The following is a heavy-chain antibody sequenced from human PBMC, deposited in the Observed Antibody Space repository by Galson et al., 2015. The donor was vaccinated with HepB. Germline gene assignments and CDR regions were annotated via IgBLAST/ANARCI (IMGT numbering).Heavy chain of an antibody. CDR2: IRQDGNDI. CDR3: ARDVRGSLDY. Sequence: SLRLSCAASGFILNTYWMAWVRQAPGKGLEWVANIRQDGNDINYADSVKGRITISRDNAKNSLYLQMNNLRAEDTAVYYCARDVRGSLDYWGQGTLLTVSS. CDR1: GFILNTYW. J-gene: IGHJ4*02. D-gene: IGHD5-24*01. V-gene: IGHV3-7*03.